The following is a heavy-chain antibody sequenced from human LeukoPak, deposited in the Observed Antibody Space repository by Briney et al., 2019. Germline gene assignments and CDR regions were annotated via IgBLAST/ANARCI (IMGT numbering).Heavy chain of an antibody. D-gene: IGHD1-26*01. J-gene: IGHJ4*02. V-gene: IGHV4-34*01. CDR2: INHSGST. CDR1: GGSFSGYY. CDR3: AREGAPVPSDY. Sequence: SETLSLTCAVYGGSFSGYYWSWIRQPPGKGLEWIGEINHSGSTNYNPSLKSRVTISVDTSKNQFSLKLSSVTAADTAVYYCAREGAPVPSDYWGQGTLVTVSS.